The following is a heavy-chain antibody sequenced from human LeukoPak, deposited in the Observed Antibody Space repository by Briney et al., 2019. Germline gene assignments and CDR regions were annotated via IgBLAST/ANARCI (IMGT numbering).Heavy chain of an antibody. D-gene: IGHD6-13*01. CDR3: ARGQRGYSSSWFDP. CDR1: GGSFSSTSYY. Sequence: SETLSLTCTASGGSFSSTSYYWSCIRPPPGQGLESSGYIYYRGSTNYNPSLKSRVAISVAASKSQSSLNLSSVTAADTAVYYCARGQRGYSSSWFDPWGQGTLVTVSS. V-gene: IGHV4-61*01. J-gene: IGHJ5*02. CDR2: IYYRGST.